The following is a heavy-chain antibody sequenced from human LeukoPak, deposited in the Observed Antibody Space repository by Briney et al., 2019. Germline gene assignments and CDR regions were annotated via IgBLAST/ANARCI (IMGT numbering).Heavy chain of an antibody. J-gene: IGHJ4*02. CDR2: INPNSGAT. Sequence: ASVTVSCTASAYTFTDYYMHWVRQAPGQGLEWMGWINPNSGATNYAQKFQGRVTMTRDTSISTAYMELSSLRSDDTAVYYCARGGDYDLPSNWGQGTLVSVSS. CDR1: AYTFTDYY. V-gene: IGHV1-2*02. CDR3: ARGGDYDLPSN. D-gene: IGHD2-21*02.